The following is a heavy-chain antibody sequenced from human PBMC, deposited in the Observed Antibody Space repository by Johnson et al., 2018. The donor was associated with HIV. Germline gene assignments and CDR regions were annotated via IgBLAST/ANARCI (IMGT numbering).Heavy chain of an antibody. CDR2: ISYDGSNK. Sequence: QVQLVESGGGLVKPGGSLRLSCAASGFTFTNAWMNWVRQAPGKGLEWVAVISYDGSNKYYADSVKGRFTISRDNSKNTLYLQMNSLRAEDTAVYYCASKPRWTYDGFDIWGQGTMVTVSS. J-gene: IGHJ3*02. CDR1: GFTFTNAW. D-gene: IGHD3/OR15-3a*01. CDR3: ASKPRWTYDGFDI. V-gene: IGHV3-30-3*01.